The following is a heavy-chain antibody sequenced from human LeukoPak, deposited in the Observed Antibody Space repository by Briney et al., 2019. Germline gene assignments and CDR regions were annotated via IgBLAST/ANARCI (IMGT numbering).Heavy chain of an antibody. CDR1: GFTFSSYW. D-gene: IGHD3-22*01. J-gene: IGHJ4*02. CDR3: ARNQEIDYYDSSGFYWGVEY. Sequence: GGSLRLSCAASGFTFSSYWMSWVRQAPGKGLEWVSFISGGGGTIYYADSVKGRFTISRDNAKNSLHLQMDSLRVEDTAVYYCARNQEIDYYDSSGFYWGVEYWGQGTLVTVSS. V-gene: IGHV3-48*01. CDR2: ISGGGGTI.